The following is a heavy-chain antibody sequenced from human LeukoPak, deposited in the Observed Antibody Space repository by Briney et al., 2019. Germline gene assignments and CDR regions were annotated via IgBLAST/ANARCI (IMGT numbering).Heavy chain of an antibody. CDR1: GFTFSSYG. V-gene: IGHV3-23*01. Sequence: GGSLRLSCAASGFTFSSYGMSWVRQAPGKGLEWVSAISGSGGSTYYADSVKGRFTISRDNSKNTLYLQMNSLRAEDTAVYHCAKDENYDSTPAGAFDIWGQGTMVTVSS. CDR3: AKDENYDSTPAGAFDI. D-gene: IGHD3-22*01. J-gene: IGHJ3*02. CDR2: ISGSGGST.